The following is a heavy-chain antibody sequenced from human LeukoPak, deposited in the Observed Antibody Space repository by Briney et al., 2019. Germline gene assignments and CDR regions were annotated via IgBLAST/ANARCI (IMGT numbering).Heavy chain of an antibody. CDR3: AKTRVVPAADFDY. CDR1: GFTFSSYA. V-gene: IGHV3-23*01. Sequence: GGSLRLSCAASGFTFSSYAMSWVRQAPGKGLGWGSAISGSGGSTYYADSVKGRFTISSDNSKNTLYLQMNSLRAEDTAVYYCAKTRVVPAADFDYWGQGTLVTVSS. CDR2: ISGSGGST. J-gene: IGHJ4*02. D-gene: IGHD2-2*01.